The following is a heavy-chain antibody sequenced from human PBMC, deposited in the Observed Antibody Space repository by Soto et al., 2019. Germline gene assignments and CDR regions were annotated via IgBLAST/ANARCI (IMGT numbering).Heavy chain of an antibody. CDR3: ARSITMIVDKYGMDV. V-gene: IGHV3-33*01. CDR1: GFTFSSYG. CDR2: IWYDGSNK. J-gene: IGHJ6*02. Sequence: GGSLRLSCAASGFTFSSYGMHWVRQAPGKGLEWVAVIWYDGSNKYYADSVKGRFTISRDNSKNTLYLQMNSLRAEDTAVYYWARSITMIVDKYGMDVWGQGTTVTV. D-gene: IGHD3-22*01.